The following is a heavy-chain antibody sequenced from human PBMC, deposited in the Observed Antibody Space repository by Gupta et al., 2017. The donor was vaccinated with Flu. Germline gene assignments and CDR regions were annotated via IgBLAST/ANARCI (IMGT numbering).Heavy chain of an antibody. CDR2: FDPEDDET. Sequence: QVQLVQSGAEVKKPGASVMVPCKVSGYTFRDLPIHWVRQAPGKGLEWMAGFDPEDDETIYAQKFKGRVTMTEDTSADTAYMELSSLRSEDTAVYYCATHVEYYYDSSGDYFDHWGQGTLVTVSS. D-gene: IGHD3-22*01. CDR3: ATHVEYYYDSSGDYFDH. CDR1: GYTFRDLP. J-gene: IGHJ4*02. V-gene: IGHV1-24*01.